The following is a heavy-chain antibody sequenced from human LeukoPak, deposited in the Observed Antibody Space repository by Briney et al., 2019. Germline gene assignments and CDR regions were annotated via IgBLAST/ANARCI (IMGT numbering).Heavy chain of an antibody. CDR2: MNPNSGNT. Sequence: ASVRVSSKASGYTSTSYDINWVRQATGQGLEWMGWMNPNSGNTGYAQKFQGRVTMTRNTSISTDYMELSSLRSEDTAVYYCARGIHYYDSSGYSPYYYYYYMDVWGKGTTVTISS. CDR1: GYTSTSYD. CDR3: ARGIHYYDSSGYSPYYYYYYMDV. J-gene: IGHJ6*03. V-gene: IGHV1-8*01. D-gene: IGHD3-22*01.